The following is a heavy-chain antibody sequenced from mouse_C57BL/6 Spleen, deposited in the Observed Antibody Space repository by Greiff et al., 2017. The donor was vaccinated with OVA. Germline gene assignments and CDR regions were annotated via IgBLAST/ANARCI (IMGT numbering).Heavy chain of an antibody. CDR3: ARGGGSSYEWYCDV. CDR1: GFSLTSYG. CDR2: IWSDGST. V-gene: IGHV2-6*03. Sequence: QVQLQQSGPGLVAPSQSLSITCTVSGFSLTSYGVHWVRQPPGKGLEWLVVIWSDGSTTYNSALKSRLSISKDNTKSQVVLKMNSLQTEDTAMYYWARGGGSSYEWYCDVWGTGTTVTVSS. D-gene: IGHD1-1*01. J-gene: IGHJ1*03.